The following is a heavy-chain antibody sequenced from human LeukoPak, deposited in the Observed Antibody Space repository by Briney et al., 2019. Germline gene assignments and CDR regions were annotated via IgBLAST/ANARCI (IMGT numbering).Heavy chain of an antibody. V-gene: IGHV4-34*01. CDR2: INHSGST. J-gene: IGHJ4*02. CDR1: GGSFSGYY. CDR3: AKGRGKYCSSTSCVPGNYFDY. Sequence: SETLSLTCAVYGGSFSGYYWSWIRQPPGKGLEWIGEINHSGSTNYNPSLKSRVTISVDTSKNQFSLKLSSVTAADTAAYYCAKGRGKYCSSTSCVPGNYFDYWGQGTLVTVSS. D-gene: IGHD2-2*01.